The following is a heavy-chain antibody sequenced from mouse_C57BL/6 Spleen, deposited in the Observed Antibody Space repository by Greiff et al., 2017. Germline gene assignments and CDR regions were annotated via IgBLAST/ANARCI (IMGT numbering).Heavy chain of an antibody. V-gene: IGHV5-17*01. Sequence: VQLQQSGGGLVKPGGSLKLSCAASGFTFSDYGMHWVRQAPEKGLEWVAYISSGSSTIYYADTVKGRFTISRDNAKNTLFLQMTSLRSEDTAMYYCANDWFAYWGQGTLVTVSA. CDR2: ISSGSSTI. J-gene: IGHJ3*01. CDR1: GFTFSDYG. CDR3: ANDWFAY.